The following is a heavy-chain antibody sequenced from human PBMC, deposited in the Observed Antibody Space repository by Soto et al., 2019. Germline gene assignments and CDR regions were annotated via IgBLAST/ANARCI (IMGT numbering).Heavy chain of an antibody. D-gene: IGHD5-12*01. V-gene: IGHV4-59*08. J-gene: IGHJ4*02. Sequence: SETLSLTCTVSGGYISSYYWNWIRQPAGKGLEWIGYIHYSGGTSYNPSLKSRVTISLDMSKNQISLKLSSVTAADTAVYYCARQAREGYNSAGYWGQGTLVTVSS. CDR2: IHYSGGT. CDR1: GGYISSYY. CDR3: ARQAREGYNSAGY.